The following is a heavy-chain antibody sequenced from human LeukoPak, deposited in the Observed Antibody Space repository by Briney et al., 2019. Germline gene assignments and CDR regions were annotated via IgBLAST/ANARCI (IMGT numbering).Heavy chain of an antibody. J-gene: IGHJ4*02. CDR3: AKEDTAMVLGWSNFDY. V-gene: IGHV3-9*01. CDR1: RFTFDDFP. D-gene: IGHD5-18*01. CDR2: LSWNSGSI. Sequence: GGSLSLSCAASRFTFDDFPMQWVRPAPGKGLEWVWGLSWNSGSIGYADSVKGRFTISRDNAKNSLYLQMNSLRAEDTALYYCAKEDTAMVLGWSNFDYWGQGTLVTVSS.